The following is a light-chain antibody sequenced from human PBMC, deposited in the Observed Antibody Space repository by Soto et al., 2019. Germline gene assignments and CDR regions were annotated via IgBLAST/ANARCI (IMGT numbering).Light chain of an antibody. CDR3: QQYNNWPLT. CDR1: QSISSI. J-gene: IGKJ4*01. CDR2: GAS. V-gene: IGKV3-15*01. Sequence: EIVMTQSPATLSVSPGERATLSCRASQSISSILAWYQQKPGQAPRLLIYGASTRATAIPARFSGSGSGTEFSLTISSLQSEDFALYYCQQYNNWPLTFGGGTKVDI.